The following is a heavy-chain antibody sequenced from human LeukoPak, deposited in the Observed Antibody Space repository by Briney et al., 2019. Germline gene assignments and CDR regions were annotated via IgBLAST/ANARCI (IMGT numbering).Heavy chain of an antibody. CDR1: GFTFSSYW. Sequence: GGSLRLSCAASGFTFSSYWMSWVRQAPGKGLEWVANIKQDGSEKYYVDSVKGRFTISRDNAKNSLYLQMNSLRAEDTAVYYCVRFADPQCSSTSCYGDYYYYYGMDVWGQGTTVTVSS. J-gene: IGHJ6*02. D-gene: IGHD2-2*01. CDR2: IKQDGSEK. V-gene: IGHV3-7*01. CDR3: VRFADPQCSSTSCYGDYYYYYGMDV.